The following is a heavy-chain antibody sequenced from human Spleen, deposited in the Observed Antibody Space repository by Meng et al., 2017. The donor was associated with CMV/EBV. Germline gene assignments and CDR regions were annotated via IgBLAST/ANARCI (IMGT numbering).Heavy chain of an antibody. D-gene: IGHD2-2*01. CDR1: GYTFTTYD. CDR3: ARGLGCSSASCNYYYGLDV. CDR2: INPNSGGT. J-gene: IGHJ6*02. Sequence: ASVKVSCKASGYTFTTYDIHWVRQAPGQGLEWMGWINPNSGGTNYAQNFQGRVTMTRDTSISTAYMELSRLRSDDTAVYYCARGLGCSSASCNYYYGLDVWGQGTTVTVSS. V-gene: IGHV1-2*02.